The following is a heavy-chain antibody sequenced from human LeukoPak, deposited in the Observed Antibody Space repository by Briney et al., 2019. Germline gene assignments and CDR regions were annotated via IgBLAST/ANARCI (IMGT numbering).Heavy chain of an antibody. V-gene: IGHV1-2*02. CDR1: GYTFTTRYY. CDR3: ARQQEVSGYFDY. D-gene: IGHD3-16*02. CDR2: INPNSGVT. J-gene: IGHJ4*02. Sequence: ASVKVSCKASGYTFTTRYYMHWVRQAPGQGLEWMGWINPNSGVTNYAQNFQGRVSMTRDTSISTAYMELSRLRSDDTAVYYCARQQEVSGYFDYWGQGTLVTVSS.